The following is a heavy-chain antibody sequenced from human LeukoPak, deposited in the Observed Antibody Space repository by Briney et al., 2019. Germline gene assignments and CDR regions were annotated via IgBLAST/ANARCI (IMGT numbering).Heavy chain of an antibody. CDR2: IYHSGNS. D-gene: IGHD3-22*01. CDR3: ARAANYYDSAHYFDY. CDR1: GYSISSGYY. V-gene: IGHV4-38-2*02. J-gene: IGHJ4*02. Sequence: SESLSLTCTVSGYSISSGYYWGWIRQPPEKGLEWIGTIYHSGNSYYNSSLKSRVTLSVDTSKNQFSLKLSSVTAADTAVYYCARAANYYDSAHYFDYWGQGTLVTVSS.